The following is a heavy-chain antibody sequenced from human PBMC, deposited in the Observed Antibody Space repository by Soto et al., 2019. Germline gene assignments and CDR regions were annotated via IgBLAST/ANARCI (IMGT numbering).Heavy chain of an antibody. V-gene: IGHV3-30*18. CDR2: ISFDGSDK. D-gene: IGHD2-8*02. Sequence: QVHLVESGGGVVQPGRSLRLSCVASAFSFRHYAMHWVRQAPGKGLEWVAIISFDGSDKYYADSVKGRFTISRDNSKNTLYLQMNSLRVEDTAVYYCAKPFVGEGLLVSDYWCQGTLVTVSS. CDR1: AFSFRHYA. CDR3: AKPFVGEGLLVSDY. J-gene: IGHJ4*02.